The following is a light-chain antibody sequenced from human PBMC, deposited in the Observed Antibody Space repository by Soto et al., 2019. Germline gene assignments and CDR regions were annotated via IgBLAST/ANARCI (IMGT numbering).Light chain of an antibody. V-gene: IGKV1-5*01. Sequence: DIQMTQSPSTLSAYVGDRVTITCRASQNIDGWLAWYQQKPGKAPKLLIYDASSLETGVSSRFSGSGSGAECTLTISSLQPDDFATYYCQQYNDNSFFGQGTKLEIK. CDR2: DAS. CDR1: QNIDGW. CDR3: QQYNDNSF. J-gene: IGKJ2*01.